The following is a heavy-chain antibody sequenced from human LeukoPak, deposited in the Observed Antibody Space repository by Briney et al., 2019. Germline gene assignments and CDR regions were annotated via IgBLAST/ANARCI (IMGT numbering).Heavy chain of an antibody. CDR3: ARAGEYSSSSGDAFDI. J-gene: IGHJ3*02. Sequence: GGSLRLSCAASGFTFSSYSMNWVRQAPGKGLEWVSSISSSSSYIYYADSVKGRFTISRDNAKNSLYLQMNSLRAEDTAVYYCARAGEYSSSSGDAFDIWGQGTMVTVSS. CDR2: ISSSSSYI. V-gene: IGHV3-21*01. CDR1: GFTFSSYS. D-gene: IGHD6-6*01.